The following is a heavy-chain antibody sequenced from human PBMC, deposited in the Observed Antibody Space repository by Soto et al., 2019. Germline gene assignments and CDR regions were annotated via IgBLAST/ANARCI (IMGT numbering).Heavy chain of an antibody. Sequence: ASVKVSCKASGYTFTSYDINWVRQATGQGLEWMGWMNPNSGNTNYAQKFQGRVTMTRDTSTSTACMELSSLRSDDTAVYYCAILGLQYSSSWSDFDYWGQGTLVTVSS. CDR2: MNPNSGNT. CDR1: GYTFTSYD. V-gene: IGHV1-8*01. D-gene: IGHD6-13*01. J-gene: IGHJ4*02. CDR3: AILGLQYSSSWSDFDY.